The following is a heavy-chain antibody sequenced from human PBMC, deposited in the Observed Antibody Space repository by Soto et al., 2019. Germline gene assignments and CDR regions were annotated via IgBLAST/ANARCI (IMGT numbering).Heavy chain of an antibody. CDR2: INAGNGNT. J-gene: IGHJ4*02. V-gene: IGHV1-3*01. CDR3: ALAVNYDFWSRLDY. D-gene: IGHD3-3*01. CDR1: GYTFTSYA. Sequence: ASVKVSCKASGYTFTSYAMHWVRQAPGQRLGWMGWINAGNGNTKYSQKFQGRVTITRDTSTSTAYMELSSLRSEDTAVYYCALAVNYDFWSRLDYWGQGSLVPGSS.